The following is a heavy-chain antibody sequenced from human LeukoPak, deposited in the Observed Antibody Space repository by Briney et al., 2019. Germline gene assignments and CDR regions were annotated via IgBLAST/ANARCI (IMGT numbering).Heavy chain of an antibody. CDR2: IESGGRT. CDR1: GFTVSSTY. Sequence: GRSLRLSCAASGFTVSSTYMSWVRQAPGKGLEWVSVIESGGRTYYADSVKGRFTISRDSSKNTLYLQMNSLRAEDTAFYFCARENGHIYGYAFLDQWGQGTLVTVSS. J-gene: IGHJ4*02. CDR3: ARENGHIYGYAFLDQ. V-gene: IGHV3-53*01. D-gene: IGHD5-18*01.